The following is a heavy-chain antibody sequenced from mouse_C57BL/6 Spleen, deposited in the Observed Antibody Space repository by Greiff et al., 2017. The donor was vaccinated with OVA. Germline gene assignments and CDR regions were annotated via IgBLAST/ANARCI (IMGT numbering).Heavy chain of an antibody. J-gene: IGHJ4*01. Sequence: EVMLVESGEGLVKPGGSLKLSCAASGFTFSSYAMSWVRQTPEKRLEWVAYISSGGDYIYYADTVTGRFTISRDNARNTLYLQMSSLKSEDTAMYYCTRAITTVVEENAMDYWGQGTSVTVSS. CDR2: ISSGGDYI. CDR1: GFTFSSYA. CDR3: TRAITTVVEENAMDY. V-gene: IGHV5-9-1*02. D-gene: IGHD1-1*01.